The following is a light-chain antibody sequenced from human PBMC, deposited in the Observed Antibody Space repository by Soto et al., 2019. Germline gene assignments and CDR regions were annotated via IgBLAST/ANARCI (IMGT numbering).Light chain of an antibody. CDR3: SSFAGGGNPVL. Sequence: QSALTQPPSASASLGQSVTISCTGTSSDVGGYNYVSWHQQHPGKAPKVMIYEVTKRPPGVPDRFSGSKSGNTASLTVSGLQAEDEADCYCSSFAGGGNPVLLGGGTKLTVL. J-gene: IGLJ2*01. CDR2: EVT. V-gene: IGLV2-8*01. CDR1: SSDVGGYNY.